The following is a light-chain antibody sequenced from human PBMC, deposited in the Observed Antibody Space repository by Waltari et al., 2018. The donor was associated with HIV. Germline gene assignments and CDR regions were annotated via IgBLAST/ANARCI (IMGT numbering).Light chain of an antibody. CDR3: AAWDDSLDGPV. J-gene: IGLJ2*01. CDR1: SSNIGRRA. V-gene: IGLV1-44*01. CDR2: RNN. Sequence: QPVLTQPPSASGTPGQRVIISCSASSSNIGRRAVIWYQLLPGATPTLLIFRNNQRSSGVPDRFSGSKSATSASLAISGLRSVDEADYSCAAWDDSLDGPVFGGGTKLTVL.